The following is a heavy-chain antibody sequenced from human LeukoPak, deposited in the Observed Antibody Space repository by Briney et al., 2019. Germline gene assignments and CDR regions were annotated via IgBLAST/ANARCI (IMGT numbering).Heavy chain of an antibody. V-gene: IGHV3-7*01. CDR1: GFTFSSYW. Sequence: GGSLRLSCAASGFTFSSYWMSWVRQAPGKGLEGVANIKQDGSEKYYVDSVKGRFTISRDNAKNSLYLQMNSLRAEDTALYYCARDPYYYYYMDVWGKGTTVTVSS. J-gene: IGHJ6*03. CDR2: IKQDGSEK. CDR3: ARDPYYYYYMDV.